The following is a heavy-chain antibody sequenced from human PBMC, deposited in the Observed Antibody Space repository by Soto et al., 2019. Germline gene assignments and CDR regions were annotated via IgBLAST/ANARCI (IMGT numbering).Heavy chain of an antibody. CDR3: ARRWRGLTMVRGTYAMDV. J-gene: IGHJ6*02. V-gene: IGHV4-34*01. Sequence: SETLSLTCAIYGGSFSDYHWNWIRQTPGKGLEWIGEINHSGSTSYSPSLQTRATISVDTTRNQFSLRLSSVTAADTGVYYCARRWRGLTMVRGTYAMDVWGQGTTVTVSS. CDR1: GGSFSDYH. CDR2: INHSGST. D-gene: IGHD3-10*01.